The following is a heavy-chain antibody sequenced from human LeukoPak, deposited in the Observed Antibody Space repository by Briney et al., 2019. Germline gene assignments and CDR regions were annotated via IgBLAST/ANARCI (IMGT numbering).Heavy chain of an antibody. CDR2: IHYGESP. J-gene: IGHJ4*02. CDR3: ARGGGVRTGSGWRPGNYFDF. CDR1: GFTVSSNY. D-gene: IGHD6-19*01. V-gene: IGHV4-59*08. Sequence: GSLRLSCAASGFTVSSNYMNWIRQPPGKGLEWIGLIHYGESPYYSPSLESRITISMDTSKNHFSLNLSSVTATDTAVYYCARGGGVRTGSGWRPGNYFDFWGQGSLVIVSS.